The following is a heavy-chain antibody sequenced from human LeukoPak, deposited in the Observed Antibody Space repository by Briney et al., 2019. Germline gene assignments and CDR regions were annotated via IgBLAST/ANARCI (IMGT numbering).Heavy chain of an antibody. V-gene: IGHV3-64D*06. J-gene: IGHJ4*02. CDR1: GFTFSSYA. D-gene: IGHD4-23*01. CDR3: VKDPYDYGGSEGYFDY. CDR2: ISSNGGST. Sequence: PGGSLRLPCSASGFTFSSYAMHWVRQAPGKGLEYVSAISSNGGSTYYADSVKGRFTISRDNSKNTLYLQMSSLRAEDTAVYYCVKDPYDYGGSEGYFDYWGQGTLVTVSS.